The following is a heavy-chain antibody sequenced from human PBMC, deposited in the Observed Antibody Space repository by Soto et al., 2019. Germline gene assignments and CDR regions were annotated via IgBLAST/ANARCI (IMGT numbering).Heavy chain of an antibody. D-gene: IGHD2-2*01. V-gene: IGHV3-74*01. CDR2: INMDGSST. Sequence: EVQLVESGGGLVQPGGSLRLSCAASGFTFSGDWMHWVRQAAGKGLVWVSRINMDGSSTNYADSVKGRFTISRDNAKNTLYLQMDRLGVDDKAVYFCARGPRGLYHHDYWGQGALVTVSS. CDR1: GFTFSGDW. J-gene: IGHJ4*02. CDR3: ARGPRGLYHHDY.